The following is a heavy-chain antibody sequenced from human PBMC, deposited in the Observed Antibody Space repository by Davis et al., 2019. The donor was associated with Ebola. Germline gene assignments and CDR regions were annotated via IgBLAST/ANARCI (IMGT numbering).Heavy chain of an antibody. Sequence: GGSLRLSCAASGFTFGNYGMNWVRQAPGKGLEWIAFISHDGRNIPYAGSVWGRFTISRDNSRNTVYLQMNSLRPEDTAVYYCARYSTVTQFDYWGQGTLVTVSS. CDR2: ISHDGRNI. J-gene: IGHJ4*02. V-gene: IGHV3-30*03. CDR3: ARYSTVTQFDY. CDR1: GFTFGNYG. D-gene: IGHD4-11*01.